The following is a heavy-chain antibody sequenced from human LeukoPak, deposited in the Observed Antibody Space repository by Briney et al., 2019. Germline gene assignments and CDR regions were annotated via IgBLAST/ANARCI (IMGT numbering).Heavy chain of an antibody. Sequence: SETLSLTCAVYGGSFSGYYWSWIRQPPGKGLEWIGEINHSGSTNYNPSLKSRVTISVDTSKNQFSLKLSSVTAADTAVYYCARGARRRLQFAGIYFDYWGQGTLVTVSS. J-gene: IGHJ4*02. CDR2: INHSGST. CDR1: GGSFSGYY. D-gene: IGHD5-24*01. V-gene: IGHV4-34*01. CDR3: ARGARRRLQFAGIYFDY.